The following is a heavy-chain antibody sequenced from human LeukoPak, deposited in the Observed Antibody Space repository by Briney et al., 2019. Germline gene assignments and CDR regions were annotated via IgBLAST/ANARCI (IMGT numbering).Heavy chain of an antibody. CDR3: ARRDHSITMVRGITYYYYNGMDV. CDR1: GFTFSSYE. Sequence: GGSLRLSCAASGFTFSSYEMNWVRQAPGKGLEWVSYISSSGSTIYYADSVKGRFTISRDNAKNSLYLQMNSLRAEDTAGYYCARRDHSITMVRGITYYYYNGMDVWGQGTTVTVSS. J-gene: IGHJ6*02. V-gene: IGHV3-48*03. CDR2: ISSSGSTI. D-gene: IGHD3-10*01.